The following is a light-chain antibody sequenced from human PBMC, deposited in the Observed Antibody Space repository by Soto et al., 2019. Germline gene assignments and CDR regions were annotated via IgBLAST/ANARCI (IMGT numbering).Light chain of an antibody. V-gene: IGKV1-5*01. J-gene: IGKJ1*01. CDR1: QNIRSR. Sequence: DFQMTQSPSTLSASVGDRVTITCRASQNIRSRLAWFQQKPGKAPKLLIYDASSLESGVPQRFSGSGSGTEFTLTNSSKQTDDFSTYYCHQYHSYWTFGQGTKVE. CDR3: HQYHSYWT. CDR2: DAS.